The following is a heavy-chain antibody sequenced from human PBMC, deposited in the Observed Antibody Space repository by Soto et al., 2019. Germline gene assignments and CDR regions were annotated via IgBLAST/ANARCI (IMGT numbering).Heavy chain of an antibody. CDR1: GGSFSGYY. Sequence: SETLSLTCAVYGGSFSGYYWSWIRQPPGKGLEWIGEINHSGSTNYNPSLKTRVTISVDTSKNQFSLKLNSVTAADTAVYYCARYRGNAFDIWGQGTMVTVSS. CDR2: INHSGST. CDR3: ARYRGNAFDI. D-gene: IGHD1-26*01. V-gene: IGHV4-34*01. J-gene: IGHJ3*02.